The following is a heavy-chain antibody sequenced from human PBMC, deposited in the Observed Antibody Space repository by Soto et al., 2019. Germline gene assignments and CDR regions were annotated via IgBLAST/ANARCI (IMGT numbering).Heavy chain of an antibody. D-gene: IGHD6-19*01. CDR1: GYTFTSYY. Sequence: QVQLVQSGAEVKKPGASVKVSCKASGYTFTSYYMHWVRQAPGQGLEWMGIINPSGGSTSYAQKCQGRVTMTRDTATSTVYMELSSLRSEDTAVYYCASPYSSGWSRYYYYGMDVWGQGTTVTVSS. CDR3: ASPYSSGWSRYYYYGMDV. V-gene: IGHV1-46*01. CDR2: INPSGGST. J-gene: IGHJ6*02.